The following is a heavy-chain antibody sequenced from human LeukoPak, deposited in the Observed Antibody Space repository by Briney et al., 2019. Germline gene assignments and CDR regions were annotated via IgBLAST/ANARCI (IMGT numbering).Heavy chain of an antibody. CDR3: ARDNVEMATET. CDR1: GFTFSNYA. D-gene: IGHD5-24*01. J-gene: IGHJ5*02. CDR2: ISYDGSKE. V-gene: IGHV3-30-3*01. Sequence: PGGSLRLSCAASGFTFSNYAFHWVRQAPGKGLEWVAAISYDGSKESYADSVKGRFTISRDISKNTLFVQMNSLRAEDTAVYYCARDNVEMATETWGQGTLVTVSS.